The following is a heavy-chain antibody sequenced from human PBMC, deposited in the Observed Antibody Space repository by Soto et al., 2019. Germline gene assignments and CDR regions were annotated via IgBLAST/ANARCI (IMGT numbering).Heavy chain of an antibody. Sequence: QVQLVQSGAEVKKPGASVKVSCKASGGTFSSYAISWVRQAPGQGLEWMGGIIPIFGTANYAQKFQGRVTITADKSTSTAYMELSSLRSDDTAVYDCASNNQDIVVVPAAIPGHYYYYGRDVWGQGTTVTVSS. CDR3: ASNNQDIVVVPAAIPGHYYYYGRDV. CDR1: GGTFSSYA. CDR2: IIPIFGTA. J-gene: IGHJ6*02. V-gene: IGHV1-69*06. D-gene: IGHD2-2*02.